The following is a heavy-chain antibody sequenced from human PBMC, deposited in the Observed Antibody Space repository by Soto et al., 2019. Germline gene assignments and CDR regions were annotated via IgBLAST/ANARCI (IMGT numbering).Heavy chain of an antibody. V-gene: IGHV1-46*01. CDR3: ARDYSYDILAGPSYYMDV. Sequence: ASVKVSCKASGYTFTSYYMHWVRQAPGQGLEWMGMIIPSVGSTSYAQKFQGRVTMTRDTSTSTVYMELSSLRSEDTAVYYCARDYSYDILAGPSYYMDVWGQGTTVTVSS. CDR1: GYTFTSYY. D-gene: IGHD3-9*01. CDR2: IIPSVGST. J-gene: IGHJ6*03.